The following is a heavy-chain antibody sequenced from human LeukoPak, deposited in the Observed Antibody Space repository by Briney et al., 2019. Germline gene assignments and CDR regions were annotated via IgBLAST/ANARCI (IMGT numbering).Heavy chain of an antibody. D-gene: IGHD2-15*01. V-gene: IGHV3-21*04. J-gene: IGHJ4*02. CDR1: GFTFSSYN. CDR3: AMTPYYFDY. CDR2: IRSSSSYI. Sequence: PGGSLRLSCAASGFTFSSYNMNWVRQAPGKGLEWVSSIRSSSSYIYYADSVKGRFTISRDNAKNSLYLQMNSLRAEDTAVYYCAMTPYYFDYWGQGTLVAVSS.